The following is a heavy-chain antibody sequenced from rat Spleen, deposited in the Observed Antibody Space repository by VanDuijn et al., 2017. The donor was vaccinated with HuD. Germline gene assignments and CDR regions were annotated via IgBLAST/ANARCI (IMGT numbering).Heavy chain of an antibody. V-gene: IGHV5-20*01. Sequence: EVQLVESGGGLVQPGRSLKLSCAASGFTFSDYYMAWVRQAPTKGLEWVASISYDGGRTYYRDSVKGRFTISRDNAKSSLYLQMDSLRSEDTATYYCTTEGRRDYVYYGLFGYWGQGVMVTVSS. CDR3: TTEGRRDYVYYGLFGY. J-gene: IGHJ2*01. CDR2: ISYDGGRT. D-gene: IGHD1-6*01. CDR1: GFTFSDYY.